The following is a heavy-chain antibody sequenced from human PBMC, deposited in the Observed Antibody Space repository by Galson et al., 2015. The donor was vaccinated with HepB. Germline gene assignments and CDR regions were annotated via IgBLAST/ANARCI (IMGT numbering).Heavy chain of an antibody. Sequence: SLRLSCAASGFTFSGYAMTWVRQAPGKGLERVATINTIGVNTYYAASVKGRFTISRDNSKNTLYLEMNSLRAEDTAIYYCAKANWGPASFEYWGQGTLVTVSS. CDR3: AKANWGPASFEY. V-gene: IGHV3-23*01. CDR1: GFTFSGYA. D-gene: IGHD7-27*01. J-gene: IGHJ4*02. CDR2: INTIGVNT.